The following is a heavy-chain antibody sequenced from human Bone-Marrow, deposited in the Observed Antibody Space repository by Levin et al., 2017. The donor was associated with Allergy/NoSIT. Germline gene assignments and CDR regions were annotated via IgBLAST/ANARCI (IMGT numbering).Heavy chain of an antibody. J-gene: IGHJ4*02. CDR2: VYYSGST. Sequence: SETLSLTCTVSAGSISTYFWNWIRHSPGKEPEWIGYVYYSGSTNYNPSLKSRVTISVDTSKNQFSLRLRSVTAADTAVYYCARGAKGGVATTHFDSWGQGTLVTVSS. D-gene: IGHD5-24*01. CDR3: ARGAKGGVATTHFDS. CDR1: AGSISTYF. V-gene: IGHV4-59*01.